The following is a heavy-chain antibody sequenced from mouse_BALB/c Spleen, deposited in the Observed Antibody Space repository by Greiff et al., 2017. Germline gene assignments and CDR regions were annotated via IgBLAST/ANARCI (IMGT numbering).Heavy chain of an antibody. J-gene: IGHJ2*01. D-gene: IGHD2-12*01. V-gene: IGHV3-2*02. CDR3: ARSGGAVTSEYYFDY. Sequence: VQLQQSGPGLVKPSQSLSLTCTVTGYSITSDYAWNWIRQFPGNKLEWMGYISYSGSTSYNPSLKSRISITRDTSKNQFFLQLNSVTTEDTATYYCARSGGAVTSEYYFDYWGQGTTLTVSS. CDR2: ISYSGST. CDR1: GYSITSDYA.